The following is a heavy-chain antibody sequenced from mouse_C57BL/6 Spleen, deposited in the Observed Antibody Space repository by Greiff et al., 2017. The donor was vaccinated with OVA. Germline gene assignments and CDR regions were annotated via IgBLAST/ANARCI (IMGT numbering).Heavy chain of an antibody. J-gene: IGHJ4*01. V-gene: IGHV7-1*01. CDR2: SRNKANDYNT. Sequence: EVTLMESGGGFVQSGRSLRLSCATSGFTFSDFYMEWFRQAPGKGLEWIAASRNKANDYNTESRASVKCRFIGASDTTQSILYLQMNALRADDTAIYYCARDAGPPKGYAMDYWGQGTSVTVAS. CDR3: ARDAGPPKGYAMDY. CDR1: GFTFSDFY.